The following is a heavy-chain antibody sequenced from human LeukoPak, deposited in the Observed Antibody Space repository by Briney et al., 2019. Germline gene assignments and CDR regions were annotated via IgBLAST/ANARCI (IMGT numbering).Heavy chain of an antibody. V-gene: IGHV4-34*01. Sequence: SETLSLTCAVYGGSFSGYYWSWIRQPPGKGLEWIGEINHSGSTNYNPSLKSRVTISVDTSKNQFSLKLSSVTAADTAVYYCARYSGAYGSGSYYRSFDYWGQGTLVTVSS. CDR1: GGSFSGYY. D-gene: IGHD3-10*01. CDR3: ARYSGAYGSGSYYRSFDY. CDR2: INHSGST. J-gene: IGHJ4*02.